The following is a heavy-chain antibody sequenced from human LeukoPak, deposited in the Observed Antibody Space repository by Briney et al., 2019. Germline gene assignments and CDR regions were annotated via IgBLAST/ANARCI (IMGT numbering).Heavy chain of an antibody. CDR2: ISGSGGST. CDR3: AKFLLRDYVWGSYRYSIVFDY. CDR1: GLTFTRYG. J-gene: IGHJ4*02. V-gene: IGHV3-23*01. D-gene: IGHD3-16*02. Sequence: GGSLRLSCAVSGLTFTRYGMSWVRQAPGKGLEWVSGISGSGGSTYYADSVKGRFTISRDNSKNTLYLQMNSLRAEDTAVYYCAKFLLRDYVWGSYRYSIVFDYWGQGTLVTVSS.